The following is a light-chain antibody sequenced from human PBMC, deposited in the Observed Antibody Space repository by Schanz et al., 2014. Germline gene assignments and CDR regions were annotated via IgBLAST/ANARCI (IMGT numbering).Light chain of an antibody. V-gene: IGKV3-15*01. J-gene: IGKJ1*01. CDR1: QSVSSN. Sequence: EIVMTQSPATLSVSPGERATLSCRASQSVSSNLAWYQQKPGQAPRLLIYGASTRATGIPARFSGSGSGTDFTLTITRLEPEDFAVYYCQQYAGSPPWTFGQGTKVEVK. CDR3: QQYAGSPPWT. CDR2: GAS.